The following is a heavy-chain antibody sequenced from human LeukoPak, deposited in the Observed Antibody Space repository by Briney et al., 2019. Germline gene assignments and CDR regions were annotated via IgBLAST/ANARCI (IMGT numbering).Heavy chain of an antibody. V-gene: IGHV4-4*07. J-gene: IGHJ4*02. CDR2: TYTSGST. CDR3: ARDSVYSGYDHFDY. Sequence: SETLSLTCAVSGYSISSGYYWSWIRQPAGKGLEWIGRTYTSGSTNYNPSLKSRVTMSVDTSKNQFSLKLSSVTAADTAVYYCARDSVYSGYDHFDYWGQGTLVTVSS. D-gene: IGHD5-12*01. CDR1: GYSISSGYY.